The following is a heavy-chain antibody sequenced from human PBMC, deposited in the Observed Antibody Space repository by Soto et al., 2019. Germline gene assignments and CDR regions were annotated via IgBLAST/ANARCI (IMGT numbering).Heavy chain of an antibody. V-gene: IGHV4-30-2*06. Sequence: SETLSLTCTVSGASISYGGFSWSWIRQSPGKGLEWIGYISHLENTYLHPSFKSRLTMSIDRTRNQFSLKVSSVTAADMAVYYCARGGGYDSFDYWGQGVLVTVSS. J-gene: IGHJ4*02. CDR2: ISHLENT. CDR3: ARGGGYDSFDY. CDR1: GASISYGGFS. D-gene: IGHD5-12*01.